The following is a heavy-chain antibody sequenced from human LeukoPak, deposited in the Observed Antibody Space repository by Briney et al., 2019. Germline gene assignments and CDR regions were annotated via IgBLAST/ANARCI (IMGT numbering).Heavy chain of an antibody. CDR2: INPSGGST. Sequence: RASVKVSCKASGYTFTGYHMHWVRQAPGQGLEWMGIINPSGGSTSYAQKFQGRVTMTRDMSTSTAYMELSRLRSDDTAVYYCARARAVAATHWFDPWGQGTLVTVSS. CDR3: ARARAVAATHWFDP. CDR1: GYTFTGYH. D-gene: IGHD2-15*01. V-gene: IGHV1-46*01. J-gene: IGHJ5*02.